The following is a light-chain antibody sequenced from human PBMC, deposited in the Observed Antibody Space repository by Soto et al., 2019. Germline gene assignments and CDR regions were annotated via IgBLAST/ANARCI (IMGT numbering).Light chain of an antibody. Sequence: EIVLTQSPGTLSLSPGERATLSCRASQSVSSSYLAWYQQKPGQAPRLLIYGASSRATGIPDRFSGSGSGTDFPLTISRLEPADFAVYYCQQYGSSPPVTFGQGTRLEIK. CDR2: GAS. J-gene: IGKJ5*01. V-gene: IGKV3-20*01. CDR3: QQYGSSPPVT. CDR1: QSVSSSY.